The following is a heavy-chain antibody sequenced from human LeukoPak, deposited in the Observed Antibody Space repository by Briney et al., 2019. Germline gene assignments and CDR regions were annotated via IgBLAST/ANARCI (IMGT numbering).Heavy chain of an antibody. CDR1: GGSISSYY. CDR2: IYYSGST. J-gene: IGHJ4*02. Sequence: SETLSLTCTVSGGSISSYYWSWMRQSPGKGLEWIGYIYYSGSTNYNPSLKSRVTISLDTSKNQFSLQLSSVTAADTAVYYCASTDWNYARWGQGILATVSS. D-gene: IGHD1-7*01. CDR3: ASTDWNYAR. V-gene: IGHV4-59*08.